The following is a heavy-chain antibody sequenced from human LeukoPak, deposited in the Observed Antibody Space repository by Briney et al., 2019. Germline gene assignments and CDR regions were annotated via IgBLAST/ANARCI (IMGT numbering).Heavy chain of an antibody. CDR1: GYTFTSNG. CDR2: ISPYNGNT. CDR3: ARDSSWEYYDSSGLYYFDY. D-gene: IGHD3-22*01. J-gene: IGHJ4*02. Sequence: ASVKVSCKASGYTFTSNGISWVRQAPGQGLEWMGWISPYNGNTNDAQKLQDRVTITTDTSTSTAYMELRSLRSDDTAVYYCARDSSWEYYDSSGLYYFDYWGQGTVVTVSS. V-gene: IGHV1-18*01.